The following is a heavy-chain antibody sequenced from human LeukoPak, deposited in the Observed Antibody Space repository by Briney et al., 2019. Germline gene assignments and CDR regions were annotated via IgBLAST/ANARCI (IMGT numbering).Heavy chain of an antibody. CDR1: GFTFSNYA. D-gene: IGHD6-13*01. CDR2: TSYGENNK. CDR3: ARDAIAALGGEFDY. Sequence: GRSLRLSCAASGFTFSNYAMHWVRQAPGKGLEWVAVTSYGENNKYYADSVKGRFAISRDNSKNMLYLQMNSLRAEDTALYYCARDAIAALGGEFDYWGQGTLVTVSS. V-gene: IGHV3-30*09. J-gene: IGHJ4*02.